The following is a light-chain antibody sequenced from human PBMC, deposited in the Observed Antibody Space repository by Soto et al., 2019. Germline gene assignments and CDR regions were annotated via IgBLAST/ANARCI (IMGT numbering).Light chain of an antibody. Sequence: SVLTQPPSASGTPGQRVTISCSGSRSNIGSNSVNWYQQLPGTAPKLLIYSNNQRPSGVPDRISGSKSGNSASLAISGLQSEDEADYYCAAWDDSLNGHVVFGGGTKLTVL. V-gene: IGLV1-44*01. J-gene: IGLJ2*01. CDR2: SNN. CDR3: AAWDDSLNGHVV. CDR1: RSNIGSNS.